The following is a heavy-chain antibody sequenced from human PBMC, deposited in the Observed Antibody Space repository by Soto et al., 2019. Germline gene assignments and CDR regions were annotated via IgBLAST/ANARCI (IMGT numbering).Heavy chain of an antibody. CDR2: ISGDSGNT. V-gene: IGHV1-3*01. CDR1: GYMFTKSA. D-gene: IGHD6-19*01. J-gene: IGHJ4*01. CDR3: ARDGVAAGNINFDY. Sequence: ASVKVSCKASGYMFTKSAMHWVRQAPGQRLEWMGWISGDSGNTKYSPKLQDRVTITRGTSASTAYMGLSSLRSEDTALYYCARDGVAAGNINFDYWGQGTLVTVS.